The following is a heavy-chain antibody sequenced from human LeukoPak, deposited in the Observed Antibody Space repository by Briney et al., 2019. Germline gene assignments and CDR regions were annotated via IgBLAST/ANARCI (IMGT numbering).Heavy chain of an antibody. CDR3: ASASDTALDYYYYGMDV. CDR2: INPSGGST. V-gene: IGHV1-46*01. CDR1: GYTFTSCY. Sequence: GASVKVSCKASGYTFTSCYMHWVRQAPGQGLEWMGIINPSGGSTSYAQKFQGRVTMTRDTSTSTVYMELSSLRSEDTAVYYCASASDTALDYYYYGMDVWGQGTTVTVSS. J-gene: IGHJ6*02. D-gene: IGHD5-18*01.